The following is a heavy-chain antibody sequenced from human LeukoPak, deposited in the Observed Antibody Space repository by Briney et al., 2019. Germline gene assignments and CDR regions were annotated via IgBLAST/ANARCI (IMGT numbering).Heavy chain of an antibody. CDR1: GYTFTSYA. CDR3: ARDYDFWSGYDPGYYYYMDV. V-gene: IGHV7-4-1*02. CDR2: INTNTGNP. D-gene: IGHD3-3*01. Sequence: ASVKVSCKASGYTFTSYAMNWVRQAPGQGLEWMGWINTNTGNPTYAQGFTGRFVFSLDTSVSTAYLQISSLKAEDTAVYYCARDYDFWSGYDPGYYYYMDVWGKGTTVTVSS. J-gene: IGHJ6*03.